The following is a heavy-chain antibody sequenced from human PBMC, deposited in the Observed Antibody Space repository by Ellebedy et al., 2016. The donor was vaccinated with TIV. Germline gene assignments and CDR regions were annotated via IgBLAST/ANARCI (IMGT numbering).Heavy chain of an antibody. J-gene: IGHJ4*02. CDR2: INHGGST. D-gene: IGHD3-16*01. V-gene: IGHV4-34*01. CDR3: ARVSNLKGADY. CDR1: GGSFSGYF. Sequence: MPSETLSLTCAVYGGSFSGYFWTWIRQPPGKGLEWIGEINHGGSTNYNPSLKSRVSISVDTSKNQFSLKLTSVTAADTAVYYCARVSNLKGADYWGQGILVTVTS.